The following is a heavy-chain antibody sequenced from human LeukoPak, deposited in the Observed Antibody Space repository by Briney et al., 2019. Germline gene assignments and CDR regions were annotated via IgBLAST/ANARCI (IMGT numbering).Heavy chain of an antibody. V-gene: IGHV4-39*01. Sequence: SETLSLTCTVSGGSISSSSYYWGWIRQPPGKGLEWIGSIYYSGSTYYNPSLKSRVTISVDTSKNQFSLKLSSVTAADTAVYYCARPAYGSGSYYNRWGQGTLVTVSS. J-gene: IGHJ4*02. CDR1: GGSISSSSYY. CDR2: IYYSGST. D-gene: IGHD3-10*01. CDR3: ARPAYGSGSYYNR.